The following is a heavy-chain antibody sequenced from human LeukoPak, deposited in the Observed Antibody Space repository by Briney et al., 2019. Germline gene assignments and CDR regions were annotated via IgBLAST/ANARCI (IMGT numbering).Heavy chain of an antibody. CDR2: ISAYNGNT. J-gene: IGHJ4*02. Sequence: ASVKVSCKASGYTFTSYGISWGRQAPGQGLEWMGWISAYNGNTNYAQKLQGRVTMTTDTSTSTAYMELRSLRYDDTAVYYCARGVFDIVVVPAASPFDYWGQGTLVTVSS. CDR3: ARGVFDIVVVPAASPFDY. V-gene: IGHV1-18*01. CDR1: GYTFTSYG. D-gene: IGHD2-2*01.